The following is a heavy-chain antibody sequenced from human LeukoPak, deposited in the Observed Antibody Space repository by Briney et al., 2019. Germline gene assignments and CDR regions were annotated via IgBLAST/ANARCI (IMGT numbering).Heavy chain of an antibody. D-gene: IGHD2-15*01. CDR1: GGSISSGGYY. V-gene: IGHV4-31*03. CDR3: ERAPRGEGFCGGGSCLFSRGTIGY. Sequence: SETLSLTCTVSGGSISSGGYYWSWIRQHPGKGLEWVGYIYYSGSTYYNPSLKSRVTIPVDTSKNQFSLKLSSVTAADTAVYYCERAPRGEGFCGGGSCLFSRGTIGYGGKGPLVTVSP. CDR2: IYYSGST. J-gene: IGHJ4*02.